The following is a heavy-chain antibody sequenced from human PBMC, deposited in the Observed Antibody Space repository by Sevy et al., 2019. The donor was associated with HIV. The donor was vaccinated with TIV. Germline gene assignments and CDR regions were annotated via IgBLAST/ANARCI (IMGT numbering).Heavy chain of an antibody. D-gene: IGHD3-3*01. J-gene: IGHJ3*02. CDR2: ISSSSSTI. V-gene: IGHV3-48*02. Sequence: GESLKISCAASGFTFSSYSMNWVRQAPGKGLEWVSYISSSSSTIYYADSVKGRFTISRDNAKNSLYLQMNSLRDEDTAVYYCARVRIFGVVIPKEDAFDIWGQGTMVTVSS. CDR1: GFTFSSYS. CDR3: ARVRIFGVVIPKEDAFDI.